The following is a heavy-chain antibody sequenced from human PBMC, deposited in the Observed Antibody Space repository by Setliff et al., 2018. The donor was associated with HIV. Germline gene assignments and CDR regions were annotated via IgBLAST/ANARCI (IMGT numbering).Heavy chain of an antibody. CDR1: GGFISSYY. CDR2: IYTTGIT. CDR3: ARGPRPVDVDYYYMDV. J-gene: IGHJ6*03. Sequence: SETLSLTCSVSGGFISSYYWSWIRQPAGKGLEWIGRIYTTGITNYIPSLKSRVTISLDTSKNQFSLKLTSVTAADTAVYYCARGPRPVDVDYYYMDVWGKGTTVTVSS. V-gene: IGHV4-4*07.